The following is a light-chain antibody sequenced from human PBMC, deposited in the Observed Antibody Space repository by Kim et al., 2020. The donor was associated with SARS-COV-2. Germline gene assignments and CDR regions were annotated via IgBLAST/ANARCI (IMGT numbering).Light chain of an antibody. CDR2: SNN. J-gene: IGLJ3*02. V-gene: IGLV1-44*01. Sequence: QSVLTQSPSASGTPGQRVTISCSGSTSNIGSNTVNWYQQFPGTAPKLLIYSNNQRPSGVPGRFSGSKSGTSASLAISGLQSEDEADYFCAAWDDSLNGWVFGGGTKLTVL. CDR3: AAWDDSLNGWV. CDR1: TSNIGSNT.